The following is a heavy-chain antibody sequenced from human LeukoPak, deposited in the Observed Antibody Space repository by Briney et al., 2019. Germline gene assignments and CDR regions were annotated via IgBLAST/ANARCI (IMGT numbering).Heavy chain of an antibody. J-gene: IGHJ5*02. CDR3: ARVFTPARPNWFDP. CDR1: GYTFTSYD. V-gene: IGHV1-8*01. Sequence: GASVKVSCKASGYTFTSYDINWVRQATGQGLEWMGWMNPNSGNTGYAQKFQGRVTMTRNTSISTAYMELTSLRSEDTAVYYCARVFTPARPNWFDPWGQGTLVTVSS. D-gene: IGHD1-14*01. CDR2: MNPNSGNT.